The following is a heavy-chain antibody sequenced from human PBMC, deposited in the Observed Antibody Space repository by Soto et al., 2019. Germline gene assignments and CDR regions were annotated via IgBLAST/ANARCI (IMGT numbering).Heavy chain of an antibody. CDR3: ARRTLSIQQLVYYYCYMDV. CDR2: INPNSGGT. J-gene: IGHJ6*03. CDR1: GYTFTGYY. Sequence: ASVKVSCKASGYTFTGYYMHWVRQAPGQGLEWMGWINPNSGGTNYAQKFQGWVTMTRNTSISTAYMELSSLRSEDTAVYYCARRTLSIQQLVYYYCYMDVWGKGTTVTVSS. D-gene: IGHD6-13*01. V-gene: IGHV1-2*04.